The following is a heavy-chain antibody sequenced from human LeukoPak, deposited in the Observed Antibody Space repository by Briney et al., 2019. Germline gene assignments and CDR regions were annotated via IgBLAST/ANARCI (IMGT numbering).Heavy chain of an antibody. CDR3: ARRRYDSSGGYLDY. J-gene: IGHJ4*02. V-gene: IGHV4-59*01. Sequence: PSETLPLTCTVSGGSISSYYWSWIRQPPGKGLEWIGYIYYSGSTNYNPSLKSRVTISVDTSKNQFSLKLSSVTAADTAVYYCARRRYDSSGGYLDYWGQGTLVTVSS. D-gene: IGHD3-22*01. CDR1: GGSISSYY. CDR2: IYYSGST.